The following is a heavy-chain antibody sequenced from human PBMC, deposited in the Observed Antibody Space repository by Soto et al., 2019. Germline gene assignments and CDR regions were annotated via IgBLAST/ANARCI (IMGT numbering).Heavy chain of an antibody. CDR2: IILILGIA. CDR1: GGTFSSYT. CDR3: ARDTDIVVVVAATPKRTYPCYYYGMDV. J-gene: IGHJ6*02. D-gene: IGHD2-15*01. V-gene: IGHV1-69*08. Sequence: QVQLVQSGAEVKKPGSSVKVSCKASGGTFSSYTISWVRQAPGQGLEWMGRIILILGIANYAQKYQGRVTITADKSTCTAYMELSSLRSEDTAVYYCARDTDIVVVVAATPKRTYPCYYYGMDVWGQGTTVTVSS.